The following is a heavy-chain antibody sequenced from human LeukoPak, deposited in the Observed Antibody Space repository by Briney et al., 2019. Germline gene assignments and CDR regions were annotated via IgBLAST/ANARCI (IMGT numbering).Heavy chain of an antibody. J-gene: IGHJ3*02. CDR2: INHSGST. CDR1: GGSFSGYY. D-gene: IGHD3-22*01. V-gene: IGHV4-34*01. CDR3: ARARNYYDSSDYYYEGDAFDI. Sequence: SETLSLTCAVYGGSFSGYYWSWIRQPPGKGLEWIGEINHSGSTNYNPSLKSRVTISVDTSKNQFSLKLSSVTAAGTAVYFCARARNYYDSSDYYYEGDAFDIWGQGTMVTVSS.